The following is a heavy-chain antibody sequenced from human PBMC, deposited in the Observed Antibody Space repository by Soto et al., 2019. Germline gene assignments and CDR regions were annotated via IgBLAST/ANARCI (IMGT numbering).Heavy chain of an antibody. CDR1: GGSFSGYY. J-gene: IGHJ4*02. V-gene: IGHV4-34*01. Sequence: PSETLSLTCAVYGGSFSGYYWSWIRQPPGKGLEWIGEINHSGSTNYSPSLKSRVTISIDTSQNQVSLKLSSVTTADTAVYYCEATPSCWGQGTLVTVSS. CDR3: EATPSC. CDR2: INHSGST. D-gene: IGHD2-2*01.